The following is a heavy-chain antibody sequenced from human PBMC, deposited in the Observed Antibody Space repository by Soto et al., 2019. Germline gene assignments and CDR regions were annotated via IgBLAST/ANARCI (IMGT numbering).Heavy chain of an antibody. V-gene: IGHV1-69*13. J-gene: IGHJ6*02. CDR1: GGTFSSYA. CDR3: ATPQRQLVPVGYYYGMDV. Sequence: GASVKVSCKASGGTFSSYAISWVRQAPGQGLEWMGGIIPIFGTANYAQKFQGRVTITADESTSTAYMELSSLRSEDTAVYYCATPQRQLVPVGYYYGMDVWGQGTTVTVSS. CDR2: IIPIFGTA. D-gene: IGHD6-13*01.